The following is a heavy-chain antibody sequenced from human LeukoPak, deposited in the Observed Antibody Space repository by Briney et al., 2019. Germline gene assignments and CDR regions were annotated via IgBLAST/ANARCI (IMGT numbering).Heavy chain of an antibody. CDR3: ARTPPRRYDAAAGEFDY. D-gene: IGHD6-13*01. CDR2: ISYSGST. CDR1: GGSISSSSNF. Sequence: PSETLSLTCTVSGGSISSSSNFWGWIRQPPGKGLEWIGSISYSGSTYYNPSLKSRVTISVDTSKNQFSLKLSSVTAADTAVYYCARTPPRRYDAAAGEFDYWGQGTLVTVSS. J-gene: IGHJ4*02. V-gene: IGHV4-39*01.